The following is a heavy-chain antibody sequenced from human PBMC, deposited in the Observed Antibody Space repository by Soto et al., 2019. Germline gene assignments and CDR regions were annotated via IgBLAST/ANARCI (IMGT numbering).Heavy chain of an antibody. CDR3: TRAERFRRYWFHX. J-gene: IGHJ5*02. V-gene: IGHV4-34*01. Sequence: LSLTCGVYGWSFRNYCWIWVRQPPGKGLEWIVEVNHRGEATYNPSLHSRITISLETSNNQFSLKITSVTAADTAMYFCTRAERFRRYWFHXWGQVTQVTVSX. D-gene: IGHD3-10*01. CDR1: GWSFRNYC. CDR2: VNHRGEA.